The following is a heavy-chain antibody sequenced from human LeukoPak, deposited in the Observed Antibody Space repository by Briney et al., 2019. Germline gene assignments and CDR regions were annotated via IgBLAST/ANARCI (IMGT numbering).Heavy chain of an antibody. CDR2: INPNSGGT. CDR1: GYTFTGYY. J-gene: IGHJ5*02. CDR3: ARVLLWFGETSENWFDP. D-gene: IGHD3-10*01. Sequence: GASVKVPCKASGYTFTGYYMHWVRQAPGQGLEWMGRINPNSGGTNYAQKFQGRVTMTRDTSISTAYMELSRLRSDDTAVYYCARVLLWFGETSENWFDPWGQGTLVTVSS. V-gene: IGHV1-2*06.